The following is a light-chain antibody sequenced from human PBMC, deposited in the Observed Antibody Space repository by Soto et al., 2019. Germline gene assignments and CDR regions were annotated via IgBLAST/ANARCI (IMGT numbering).Light chain of an antibody. V-gene: IGLV2-8*01. J-gene: IGLJ2*01. Sequence: QSALTQPPSASGSPGQSGTISCTGTSSDVGGYNYVSWYQQHPGKAPKLMIYEVSKRPSGVPDRFSGSTSGNTASLTVSGLQAEDEADYYCSSYAGSNNVVFGGGTKVTVL. CDR1: SSDVGGYNY. CDR3: SSYAGSNNVV. CDR2: EVS.